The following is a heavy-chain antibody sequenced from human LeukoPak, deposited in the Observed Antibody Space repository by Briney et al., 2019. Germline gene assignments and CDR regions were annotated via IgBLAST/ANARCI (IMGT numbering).Heavy chain of an antibody. Sequence: GGSLRLSCAASGFTFSSYAMHWVRQAPGKGLEWVAVISYDGSNKYYADSVKGRFTISRDNSKNTLYLQMNSLRAEDTAVYYCARRPYFYCSGGSCQGDWGQGTLVTVSS. CDR1: GFTFSSYA. CDR2: ISYDGSNK. CDR3: ARRPYFYCSGGSCQGD. D-gene: IGHD2-15*01. V-gene: IGHV3-30-3*01. J-gene: IGHJ4*02.